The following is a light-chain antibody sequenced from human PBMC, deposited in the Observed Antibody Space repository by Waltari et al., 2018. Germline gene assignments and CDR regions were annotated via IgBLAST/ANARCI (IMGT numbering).Light chain of an antibody. CDR2: DAS. V-gene: IGKV1-33*01. Sequence: DIQMTQSPSSLSASAGDSVTITCQASQEISNFLNWDQQKPGKAPKLLIYDASTLETGVPARFSGSGSGTDFTFTISSLQPEDIATYYCQQYDNLPLTFGGGTKVEIK. CDR3: QQYDNLPLT. J-gene: IGKJ4*01. CDR1: QEISNF.